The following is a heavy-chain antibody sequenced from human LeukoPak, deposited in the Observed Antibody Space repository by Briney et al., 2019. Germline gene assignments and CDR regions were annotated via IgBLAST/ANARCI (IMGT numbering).Heavy chain of an antibody. V-gene: IGHV1-69*05. CDR3: ARGGITMVRGVIANGGIWFDP. CDR2: IIPIFGTA. CDR1: GGTFSSYA. J-gene: IGHJ5*02. Sequence: SVKVSCKASGGTFSSYAISWVRQAPGQGLEWMGRIIPIFGTANYAQKFQGRVTITTDESTSIAYMDLSSLRSEDTAVYYCARGGITMVRGVIANGGIWFDPWGQGTLVTVSS. D-gene: IGHD3-10*01.